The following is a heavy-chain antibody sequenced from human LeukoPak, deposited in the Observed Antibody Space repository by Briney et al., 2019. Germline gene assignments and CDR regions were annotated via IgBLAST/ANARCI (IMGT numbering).Heavy chain of an antibody. V-gene: IGHV1-69*06. CDR2: SIPIYGTA. J-gene: IGHJ5*02. CDR1: GGTFSSYA. D-gene: IGHD5-18*01. CDR3: ARDVIQLHNWFDP. Sequence: ASVKVSFKASGGTFSSYAISWVRQAPAQGLEWKGGSIPIYGTANYEQKFQGRVTITADKSTSTAYMELSSLRSEDTAVYYCARDVIQLHNWFDPWGQGTLVTVSS.